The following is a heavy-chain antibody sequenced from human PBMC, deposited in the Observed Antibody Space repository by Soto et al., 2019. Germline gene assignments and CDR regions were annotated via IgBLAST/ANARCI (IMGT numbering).Heavy chain of an antibody. CDR2: IIPMFGTA. V-gene: IGHV1-69*12. Sequence: QVQLVQSGAEVKKPESSVKVSCKAPGGTFSTYAISWVRQAPGQGLEWMGGIIPMFGTANYAQRFQDRVTITADESTNTVYMELSILRSEDTAVYFCASGIQLWLRRINNGYSGWGQGNRVNVSS. J-gene: IGHJ4*02. D-gene: IGHD5-18*01. CDR1: GGTFSTYA. CDR3: ASGIQLWLRRINNGYSG.